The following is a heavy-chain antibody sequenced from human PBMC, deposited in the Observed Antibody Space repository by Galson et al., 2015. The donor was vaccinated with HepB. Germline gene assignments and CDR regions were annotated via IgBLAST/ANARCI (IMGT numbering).Heavy chain of an antibody. V-gene: IGHV3-7*03. CDR2: IREDGSEK. Sequence: SLRLSCAASGFTFSKYWMSWVRQAPGEGLEWVASIREDGSEKYHVDSVKGRLTISRDNVKNSLYLQMNSLRAEDTAVYWCARGRSLDVWGQGTTVTVSS. CDR1: GFTFSKYW. D-gene: IGHD3-10*01. CDR3: ARGRSLDV. J-gene: IGHJ6*02.